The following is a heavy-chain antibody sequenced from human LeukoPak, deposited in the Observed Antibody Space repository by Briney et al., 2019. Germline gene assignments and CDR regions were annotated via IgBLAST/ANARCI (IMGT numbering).Heavy chain of an antibody. CDR2: IRYDGSNK. CDR3: AKAPTTVTDIVPPFDP. Sequence: GGSLRLSCAASGFTFSSYCMHWVRQAPGKGLEWVAFIRYDGSNKYYADSVKGRFTISRDNSKNTLYLQMNSLRAEDTAVYYCAKAPTTVTDIVPPFDPWGQGTLVTVSS. D-gene: IGHD4-17*01. CDR1: GFTFSSYC. V-gene: IGHV3-30*02. J-gene: IGHJ5*02.